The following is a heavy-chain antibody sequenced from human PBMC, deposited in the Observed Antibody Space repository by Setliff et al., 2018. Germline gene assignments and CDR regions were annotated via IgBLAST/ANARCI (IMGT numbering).Heavy chain of an antibody. Sequence: SETLSLTCSVSGGSISSRSYYWGWIRQPPGKGLEWIGSIYYSGSTFYNPSLKSRVTISVDTSKNQFSLKLSSVTAADTALYYCTVYNTGSSKDHYWGQGTPVTVSS. J-gene: IGHJ4*02. CDR3: TVYNTGSSKDHY. V-gene: IGHV4-39*07. CDR1: GGSISSRSYY. D-gene: IGHD2-8*02. CDR2: IYYSGST.